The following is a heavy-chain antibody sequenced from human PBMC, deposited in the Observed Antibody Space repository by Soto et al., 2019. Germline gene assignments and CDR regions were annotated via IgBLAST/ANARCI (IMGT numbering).Heavy chain of an antibody. J-gene: IGHJ4*02. D-gene: IGHD6-13*01. Sequence: SQTLSLTCAISGDSVSSNSAAWNWIRQSPSRGLEWLGRTYYRSKWYNDYAVSAKSRITINPDTSKNQFSLQLNSVTPEDTAVYYCARNSGQQLDPTFDYWGQGTLVTVSS. CDR1: GDSVSSNSAA. CDR3: ARNSGQQLDPTFDY. V-gene: IGHV6-1*01. CDR2: TYYRSKWYN.